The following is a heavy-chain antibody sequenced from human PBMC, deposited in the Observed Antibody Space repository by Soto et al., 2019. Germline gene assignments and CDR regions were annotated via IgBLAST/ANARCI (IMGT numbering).Heavy chain of an antibody. CDR2: IGTAGDT. V-gene: IGHV3-13*01. CDR3: ARAGYYDSSGYYYGRDGMDV. Sequence: GGSLRLSCAASGFTFSSYDMHWVRQATGKGLEWVSAIGTAGDTYYPGSVKGRFTISRENAKNSLYLQMNSLRAGDTAVYYCARAGYYDSSGYYYGRDGMDVWGQGTTATVS. J-gene: IGHJ6*02. D-gene: IGHD3-22*01. CDR1: GFTFSSYD.